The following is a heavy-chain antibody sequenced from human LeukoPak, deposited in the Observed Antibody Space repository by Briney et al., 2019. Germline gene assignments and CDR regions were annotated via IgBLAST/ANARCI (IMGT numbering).Heavy chain of an antibody. D-gene: IGHD2-2*02. CDR3: ARDNTYMFDY. CDR2: INTDGRTT. CDR1: GFSFSSYW. V-gene: IGHV3-74*01. J-gene: IGHJ4*02. Sequence: GGSLRLSCAASGFSFSSYWMNWVSQAPGKGLAWVAHINTDGRTTTYADSVKGRFTVARDNAKNTLYLEMNRLRAEDTAVYYCARDNTYMFDYWGQGTQVTVSS.